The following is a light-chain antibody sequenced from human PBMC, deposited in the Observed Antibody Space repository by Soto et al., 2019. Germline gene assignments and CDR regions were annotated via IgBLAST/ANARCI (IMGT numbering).Light chain of an antibody. CDR1: SSDVGGYNY. Sequence: QSALTQPASVSGSPGQSITISCTGTSSDVGGYNYVSWYQQHPGKVPKLLIYEVSNRPSGVSDRVSGSKSGNTASLTISGLQAEDEADYYCSSYSTSSTLVVFGGGTKLTVL. V-gene: IGLV2-14*01. J-gene: IGLJ2*01. CDR2: EVS. CDR3: SSYSTSSTLVV.